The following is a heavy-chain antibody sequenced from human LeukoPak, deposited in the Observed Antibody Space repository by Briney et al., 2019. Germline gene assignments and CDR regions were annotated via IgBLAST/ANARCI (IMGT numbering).Heavy chain of an antibody. CDR1: GFPFSSYG. V-gene: IGHV3-30*02. CDR2: IRHDGSNK. J-gene: IGHJ6*03. Sequence: GSLRLSCAASGFPFSSYGMHWVRPAPGKGLEWVAFIRHDGSNKYYADSVKGRFTISRDNSKNTLYLQMNSLTAEDTAVYYCARDPYSGAYGDTYYYYMDVWGKGTTVTIS. CDR3: ARDPYSGAYGDTYYYYMDV. D-gene: IGHD1-26*01.